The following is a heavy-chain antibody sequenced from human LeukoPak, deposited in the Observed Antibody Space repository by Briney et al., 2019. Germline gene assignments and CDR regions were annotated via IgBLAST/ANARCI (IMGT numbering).Heavy chain of an antibody. CDR2: IKQDGSGK. CDR3: ARGCIAVSGYFDL. V-gene: IGHV3-7*01. J-gene: IGHJ2*01. Sequence: GGSLRLSFAASGFSFSTYWMSWVRQAPGKGLEWVANIKQDGSGKYYVDSVKGRFTISRDNAKNSLYLQMNSLRAEDTAVYYCARGCIAVSGYFDLWGRGTLVTVSS. D-gene: IGHD6-19*01. CDR1: GFSFSTYW.